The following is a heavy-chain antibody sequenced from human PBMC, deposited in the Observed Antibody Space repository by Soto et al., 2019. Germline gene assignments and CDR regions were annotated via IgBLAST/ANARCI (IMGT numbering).Heavy chain of an antibody. Sequence: QVQLVESGGGVVQPGRSLRLSCAASGFTFSSYGMHWVRQAPGKGLEWVAVIWYDGSNKYYADSVKGRFTISRDNSKNTLYLQMNSLRAEDTAVYYCARERGQWLANGGFAYWGQGTLVTVSS. CDR1: GFTFSSYG. J-gene: IGHJ4*02. CDR3: ARERGQWLANGGFAY. V-gene: IGHV3-33*01. D-gene: IGHD6-19*01. CDR2: IWYDGSNK.